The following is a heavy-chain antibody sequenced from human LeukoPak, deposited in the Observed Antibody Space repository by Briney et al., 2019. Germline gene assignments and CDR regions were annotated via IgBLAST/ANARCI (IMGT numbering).Heavy chain of an antibody. CDR3: ARGYSSSWYDLYYFDY. J-gene: IGHJ4*02. Sequence: PGGSLRLSCAASGFTFSNYNINWVRQAPGKGLEWVSSISSRGSYIYYADSVKGRFAISADNAVNSLYLQMNSLRAEDTAVYYCARGYSSSWYDLYYFDYWGQGTLVTVSS. D-gene: IGHD6-13*01. V-gene: IGHV3-21*01. CDR1: GFTFSNYN. CDR2: ISSRGSYI.